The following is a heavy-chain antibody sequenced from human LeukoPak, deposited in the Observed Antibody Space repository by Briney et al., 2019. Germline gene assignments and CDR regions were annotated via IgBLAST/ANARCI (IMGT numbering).Heavy chain of an antibody. D-gene: IGHD6-6*01. V-gene: IGHV4-4*07. CDR2: IYTSGTT. J-gene: IGHJ6*03. Sequence: SETLSLTCTVTGGSISSYYWSWIRQPAGSGLEWIGRIYTSGTTDYNPSLRTRVTISVDASRNQFSLNLSSVTAADTAVYYCARWSGSVTARNYYYYMDVWGEGTTVTVSS. CDR1: GGSISSYY. CDR3: ARWSGSVTARNYYYYMDV.